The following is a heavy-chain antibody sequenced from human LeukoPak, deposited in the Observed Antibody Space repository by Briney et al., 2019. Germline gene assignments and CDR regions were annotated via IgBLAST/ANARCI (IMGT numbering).Heavy chain of an antibody. Sequence: ASVKVSCKVSGYSLTDLSMHWVRQAPGNGLEWMGGFDPEHREAIYAQKFQGRVSMTEDTSTDTAYMELSSLGSEDTAVYYCAAGGIYSLLDYWGQGTLVTVSS. CDR3: AAGGIYSLLDY. CDR1: GYSLTDLS. CDR2: FDPEHREA. D-gene: IGHD1-26*01. J-gene: IGHJ4*02. V-gene: IGHV1-24*01.